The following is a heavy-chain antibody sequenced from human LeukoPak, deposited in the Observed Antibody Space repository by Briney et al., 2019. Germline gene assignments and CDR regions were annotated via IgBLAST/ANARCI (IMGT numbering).Heavy chain of an antibody. CDR3: ARTQSSTGGAFGI. D-gene: IGHD2-8*02. J-gene: IGHJ3*02. CDR1: GYSFTNYW. V-gene: IGHV5-51*01. Sequence: GESLKIPCKGSGYSFTNYWIGWVRQKPGKGLEWMGIMYPGDFDTRYSPSFQGQVTISADKAINTAYLQWSSLKDSDTAIYYCARTQSSTGGAFGIWGQGTMVIVSS. CDR2: MYPGDFDT.